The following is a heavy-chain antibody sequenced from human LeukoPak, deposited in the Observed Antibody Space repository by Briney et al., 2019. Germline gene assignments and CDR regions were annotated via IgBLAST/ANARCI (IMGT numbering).Heavy chain of an antibody. J-gene: IGHJ3*02. D-gene: IGHD5-18*01. V-gene: IGHV1-8*01. CDR2: MNPNSGNT. CDR1: GYTFTSYD. Sequence: ASVKVSCKASGYTFTSYDINWVRQATGQGLEWMGWMNPNSGNTGYAQKFQGRVTMTRNTSISTAYMELSSLRSEDTAVYYCARDTRKKRIQLWLRLNAFDIWGQGTMVTVSS. CDR3: ARDTRKKRIQLWLRLNAFDI.